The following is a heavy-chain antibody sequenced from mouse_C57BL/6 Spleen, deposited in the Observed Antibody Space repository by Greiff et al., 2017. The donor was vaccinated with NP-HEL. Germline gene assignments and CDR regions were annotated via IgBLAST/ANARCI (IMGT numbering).Heavy chain of an antibody. J-gene: IGHJ3*01. V-gene: IGHV1-15*01. CDR1: GYTFTDYE. D-gene: IGHD4-1*01. Sequence: ESGAELVRPGASVTLSCKASGYTFTDYEMHWVKQTPVHGLEWIGAIDPETGGTAYNQKFKGKAILTADKSSSTAYMELRSLTSEDSAVYYCTRDSGTDPFAYWGQGTLVTVSA. CDR2: IDPETGGT. CDR3: TRDSGTDPFAY.